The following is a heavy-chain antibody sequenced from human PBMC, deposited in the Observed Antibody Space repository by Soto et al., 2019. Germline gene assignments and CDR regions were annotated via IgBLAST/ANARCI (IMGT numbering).Heavy chain of an antibody. CDR2: IYHSGST. Sequence: SETLSLTCAFSGGSLSSGLYSWRWIRQPPGKGLEWIGYIYHSGSTYYNPSLKSRVTISVDRSKNQFSLKLSSVTAADTAVYYCARGQGGFLEWDDAFDIWGQGTMGTVS. J-gene: IGHJ3*02. CDR1: GGSLSSGLYS. D-gene: IGHD3-3*01. V-gene: IGHV4-30-2*01. CDR3: ARGQGGFLEWDDAFDI.